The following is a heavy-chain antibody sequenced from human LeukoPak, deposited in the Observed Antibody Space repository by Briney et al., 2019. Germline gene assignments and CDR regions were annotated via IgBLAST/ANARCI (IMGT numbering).Heavy chain of an antibody. CDR3: TRLPNGSPGDY. V-gene: IGHV4-39*01. J-gene: IGHJ4*02. Sequence: SETLSLTCTFSGGSISSDNHNWGWIRQPPGKWLEWVGSVHYRGNAYYNPSLRSRVAITVDTSKNQFSLRLNSVTAADTAVYYCTRLPNGSPGDYWGQGTLVTVSS. CDR1: GGSISSDNHN. CDR2: VHYRGNA. D-gene: IGHD2-8*01.